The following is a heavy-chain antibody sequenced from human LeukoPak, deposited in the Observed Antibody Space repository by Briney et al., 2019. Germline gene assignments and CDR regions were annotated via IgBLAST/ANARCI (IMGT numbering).Heavy chain of an antibody. CDR3: ASDMPRLAVAATMSDY. Sequence: ASLKVSCKASGYTFTGDYMHCVPQAPGQGREWMGWINPNSGGTNYEQKFQCRGTMTRDTSISTAYMELSRLRSDDTAVYYCASDMPRLAVAATMSDYWGQGTLVTVSS. J-gene: IGHJ4*02. CDR1: GYTFTGDY. V-gene: IGHV1-2*02. D-gene: IGHD6-19*01. CDR2: INPNSGGT.